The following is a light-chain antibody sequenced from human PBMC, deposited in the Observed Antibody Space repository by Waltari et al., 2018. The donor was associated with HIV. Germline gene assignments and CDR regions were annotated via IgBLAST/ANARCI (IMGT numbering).Light chain of an antibody. J-gene: IGKJ1*01. Sequence: EVVLTQSPGTVSVSPGERATLSCRTSQSVSNNLVWYQMKPGQAPRLVIYDASTRATGIPVRFSGSGSGTDFTLTISSLQSEDFAVYFCQQYSYWPRTFGQGTKVEI. CDR1: QSVSNN. V-gene: IGKV3-15*01. CDR2: DAS. CDR3: QQYSYWPRT.